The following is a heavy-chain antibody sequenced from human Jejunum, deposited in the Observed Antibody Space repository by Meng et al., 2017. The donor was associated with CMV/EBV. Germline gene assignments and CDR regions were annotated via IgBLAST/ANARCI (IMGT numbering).Heavy chain of an antibody. D-gene: IGHD6-13*01. Sequence: AASGFTVSSHWRTWVRQAPGKGLEWVANINQDGRQKNYVDSVKGRFTISRDNAKNSLFLQMNSLRAEDTAVYYCARVAAAGRGMDVWGQGTTVTVSS. CDR1: GFTVSSHW. V-gene: IGHV3-7*04. CDR2: INQDGRQK. J-gene: IGHJ6*02. CDR3: ARVAAAGRGMDV.